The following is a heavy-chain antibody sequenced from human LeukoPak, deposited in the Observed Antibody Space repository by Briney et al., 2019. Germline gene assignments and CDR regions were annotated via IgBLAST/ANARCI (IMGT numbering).Heavy chain of an antibody. CDR3: ARDRFTVIEPTPDPEFDY. D-gene: IGHD2/OR15-2a*01. CDR1: GYTFTSYG. Sequence: ASVKVSCKASGYTFTSYGISWVRQAPGQGLEWMGWISAYNGNTNYAQKLQGRLTMTTETATRTVYMELRSLRPDDTAMYFCARDRFTVIEPTPDPEFDYWGQGTLVTVSS. J-gene: IGHJ4*02. V-gene: IGHV1-18*01. CDR2: ISAYNGNT.